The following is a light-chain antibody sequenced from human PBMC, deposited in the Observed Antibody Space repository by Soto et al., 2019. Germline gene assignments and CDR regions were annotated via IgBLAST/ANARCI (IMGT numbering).Light chain of an antibody. V-gene: IGKV1-9*01. Sequence: DIQLTQSPSFLSASVGDRVTITCRASQGISSYLAWYQQKPGKAPKLLIYAASTLQSGVPSRFSGSGSGTEFTLTISRRQDEDVEYDYRQQLNIYPFTCGGGTKVEIK. CDR2: AAS. J-gene: IGKJ4*02. CDR3: QQLNIYPFT. CDR1: QGISSY.